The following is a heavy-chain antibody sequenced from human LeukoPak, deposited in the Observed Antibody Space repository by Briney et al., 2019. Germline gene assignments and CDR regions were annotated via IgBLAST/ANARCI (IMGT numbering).Heavy chain of an antibody. CDR2: IYYSGST. J-gene: IGHJ4*02. CDR1: GGSISSSSYY. V-gene: IGHV4-39*01. D-gene: IGHD6-19*01. CDR3: ARQIAVAVFDY. Sequence: SETLSLTCTVSGGSISSSSYYWGWIRQPPRKGLEWIGSIYYSGSTYYNPSLKSRVTISVDTSKNQFSLKLSSVTAADTAVYYCARQIAVAVFDYWGQGTLVTVSS.